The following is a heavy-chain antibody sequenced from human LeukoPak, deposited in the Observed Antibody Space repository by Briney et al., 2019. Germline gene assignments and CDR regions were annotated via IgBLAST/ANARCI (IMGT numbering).Heavy chain of an antibody. J-gene: IGHJ4*02. V-gene: IGHV4-59*08. CDR3: ARHDYGGNPIDY. CDR2: IYYSGST. Sequence: SETLSLTCTVSGGSISSYYWSWIRQPPGKGLEWIGYIYYSGSTNYNPSLKSRVTISVDTSKNQFSLKLSSVTAADTAVYYCARHDYGGNPIDYWGQGTLVTVSS. CDR1: GGSISSYY. D-gene: IGHD4-23*01.